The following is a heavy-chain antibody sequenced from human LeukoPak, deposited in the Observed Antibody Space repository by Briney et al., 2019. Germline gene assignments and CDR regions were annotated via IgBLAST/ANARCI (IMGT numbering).Heavy chain of an antibody. CDR2: ISAYNGNT. D-gene: IGHD2-2*01. CDR1: GYTFTSYG. V-gene: IGHV1-18*01. CDR3: ARDRVVPAAIMDAFDI. J-gene: IGHJ3*02. Sequence: ASVKVSCKASGYTFTSYGISWVRQAPGQGLEWMGWISAYNGNTNYAQKLQGRVTMTTDTSTSTAYMELRSLRPDDTAVYYCARDRVVPAAIMDAFDIWGQGTMVTVSS.